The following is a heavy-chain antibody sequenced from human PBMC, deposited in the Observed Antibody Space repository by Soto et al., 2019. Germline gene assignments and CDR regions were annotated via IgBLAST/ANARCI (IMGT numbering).Heavy chain of an antibody. D-gene: IGHD1-26*01. CDR3: AKEGGSYYQTLPDY. J-gene: IGHJ4*02. CDR1: GFTFSSYG. CDR2: ISYDGSNK. Sequence: GSLRLSCAASGFTFSSYGMHWVRQAPGKGLEWVAVISYDGSNKYYADSVKGRFTISRDNSKNTLYLQMNSLRAEDTAVYYCAKEGGSYYQTLPDYWGQGTLVTVSS. V-gene: IGHV3-30*18.